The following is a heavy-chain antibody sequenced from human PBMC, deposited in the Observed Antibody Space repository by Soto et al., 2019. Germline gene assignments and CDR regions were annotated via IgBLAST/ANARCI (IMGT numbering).Heavy chain of an antibody. V-gene: IGHV4-34*01. CDR3: ARGKYYRGSGTYSERSGWFDP. J-gene: IGHJ5*02. CDR2: IKQSEST. D-gene: IGHD3-10*01. CDR1: GESLSGYC. Sequence: QVQLQQWGAGVLNPSETLSLTCNVSGESLSGYCWSWIRQPPEKGLEWIGDIKQSESTNYNPSLKSRVTTSVDTSKTQFSLRLTSVTAADTAVYYCARGKYYRGSGTYSERSGWFDPWGQGTLVTVSS.